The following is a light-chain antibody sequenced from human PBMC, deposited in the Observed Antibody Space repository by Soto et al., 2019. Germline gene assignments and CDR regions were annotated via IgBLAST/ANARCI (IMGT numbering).Light chain of an antibody. CDR3: QQYNNWWT. CDR2: GAS. V-gene: IGKV3-15*01. Sequence: EIVMTQSPATLSVSPGERTTLSCRASQGISSKLAWFQQKPGQAPRLLIYGASTRATGVPARFTGSGSGTEFTLTISSLQFDDSAVYYCQQYNNWWTFGQGTKVDIK. J-gene: IGKJ1*01. CDR1: QGISSK.